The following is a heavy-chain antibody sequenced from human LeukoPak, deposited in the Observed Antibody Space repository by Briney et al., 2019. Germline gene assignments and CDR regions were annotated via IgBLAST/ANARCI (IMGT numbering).Heavy chain of an antibody. V-gene: IGHV4-30-4*01. D-gene: IGHD3-22*01. J-gene: IGHJ4*02. CDR2: IYYSGST. CDR1: GGSISSGDYY. Sequence: SETLPLTCTVSGGSISSGDYYWSWIRQPPGKGLEWIGYIYYSGSTYYNPSLKSRVTISVDTSKNQFSLKLSSVTAADTAVYYCARDSPDYYDSSGSYTDYWGQGTLVTVSS. CDR3: ARDSPDYYDSSGSYTDY.